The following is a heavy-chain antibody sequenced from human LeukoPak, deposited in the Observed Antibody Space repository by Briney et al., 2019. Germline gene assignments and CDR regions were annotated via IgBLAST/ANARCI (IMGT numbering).Heavy chain of an antibody. D-gene: IGHD3-3*01. Sequence: ASVKVSCKTSGYTFTGYYMYWVRQAPGQGLEWMGFINPNTGGTIYAQKFQARVTMTRDTSISTAYMELRGLISDDTAVYYCARRYDFWSGYPTAFDYWGQGTLVTVSS. V-gene: IGHV1-2*02. CDR3: ARRYDFWSGYPTAFDY. CDR2: INPNTGGT. J-gene: IGHJ4*02. CDR1: GYTFTGYY.